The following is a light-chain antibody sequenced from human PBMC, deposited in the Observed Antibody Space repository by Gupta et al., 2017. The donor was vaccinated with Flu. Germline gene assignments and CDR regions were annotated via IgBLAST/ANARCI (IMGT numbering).Light chain of an antibody. CDR2: SNT. Sequence: QSVLTQPPSASGTPGQRVTISCSGSNSNIGDDFVCWYQQLPGTAPKLLIYSNTERPSGVPDRFSGSKSGTSASLAISGLRSEDEADYYCATWDDSLSGPVFGGGTKLTVL. CDR3: ATWDDSLSGPV. J-gene: IGLJ3*02. CDR1: NSNIGDDF. V-gene: IGLV1-47*02.